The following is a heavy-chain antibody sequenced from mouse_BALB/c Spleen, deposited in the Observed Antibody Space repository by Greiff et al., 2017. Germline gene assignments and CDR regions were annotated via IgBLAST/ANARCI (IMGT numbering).Heavy chain of an antibody. CDR3: ARHDDYGLYAMDY. V-gene: IGHV5-12-2*01. J-gene: IGHJ4*01. CDR2: ISNGGGST. CDR1: GFTFSSYT. D-gene: IGHD2-4*01. Sequence: DVLLVESGGGLVKPGGSLKLSCAASGFTFSSYTMSWVRQTPEKRLEWVAYISNGGGSTYYPDTVKGRFTISRDNAKNTLYLQMSSLKSEDTAMYYWARHDDYGLYAMDYWGQGTSVTVSS.